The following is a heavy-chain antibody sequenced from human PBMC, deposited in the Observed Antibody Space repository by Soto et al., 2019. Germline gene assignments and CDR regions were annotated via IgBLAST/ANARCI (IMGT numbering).Heavy chain of an antibody. CDR3: ARRGSGSYYDY. J-gene: IGHJ4*02. CDR1: GFTFSSYA. Sequence: EVQLLASGGGLVQPGGSLRLSCAASGFTFSSYAMSWVRQAPVKGLEWVSVISGSGDSTYSADSVKGRFTISRYNSKNTLYLPMNSLRAEETAVYYCARRGSGSYYDYWGQGTLVTVSS. D-gene: IGHD1-26*01. CDR2: ISGSGDST. V-gene: IGHV3-23*01.